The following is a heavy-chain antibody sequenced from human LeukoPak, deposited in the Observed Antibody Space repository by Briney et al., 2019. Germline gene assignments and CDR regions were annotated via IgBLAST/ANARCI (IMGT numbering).Heavy chain of an antibody. J-gene: IGHJ5*02. D-gene: IGHD3-3*01. CDR2: IHTSGST. Sequence: SETLSLTCTVSGDSISNHYWGWVRQPAGKGLEWIGRIHTSGSTNYNPSLKSRVTISVDTSKNQFSLKLSSVTAADTAVYYCATQYYDFWSGYYREENWFDPWGQGTLVTVSS. CDR1: GDSISNHY. V-gene: IGHV4-4*07. CDR3: ATQYYDFWSGYYREENWFDP.